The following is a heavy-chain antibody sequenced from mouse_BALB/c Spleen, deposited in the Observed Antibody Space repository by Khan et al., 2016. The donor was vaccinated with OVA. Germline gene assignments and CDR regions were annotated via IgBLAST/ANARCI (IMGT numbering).Heavy chain of an antibody. D-gene: IGHD1-1*01. V-gene: IGHV5-6*01. Sequence: EVQFQESGGDLVKPGGSLKLSCAASGFTFSTYGMSWVRQTPDKRLEWVATVSTGGSYTYYPDSVKGRFTISRDNAKNTLYLQMSSLKSEDTAMFYCTRLAYYYDSEGFAYWGQGTLVTVSA. CDR3: TRLAYYYDSEGFAY. CDR1: GFTFSTYG. J-gene: IGHJ3*01. CDR2: VSTGGSYT.